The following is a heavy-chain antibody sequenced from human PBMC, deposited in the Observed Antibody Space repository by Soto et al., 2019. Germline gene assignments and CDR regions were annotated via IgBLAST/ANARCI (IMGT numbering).Heavy chain of an antibody. J-gene: IGHJ6*02. CDR3: ARDCSGGSCYPGMDV. V-gene: IGHV3-21*01. CDR2: ISSSGYI. CDR1: GFNFNSYT. Sequence: EVQLVESGGGLVKPGGSLRLSCAASGFNFNSYTINLVRQAPGKRLEWLSSISSSGYIFSTDSVRGRFTISRDNAKNSVYLQINSLRAEDTAVYFCARDCSGGSCYPGMDVWGQGTTVTVSS. D-gene: IGHD2-15*01.